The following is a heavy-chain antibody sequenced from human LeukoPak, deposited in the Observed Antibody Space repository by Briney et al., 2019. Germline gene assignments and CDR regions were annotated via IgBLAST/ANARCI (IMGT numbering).Heavy chain of an antibody. CDR3: ARDFRADCSGGSCLAPNFDY. CDR1: GYTFTGCY. J-gene: IGHJ4*02. Sequence: GASVKVSCKTSGYTFTGCYMHWVRQAPGQGLEWMGWINPNSGGTNYAQKFQGRVTMTRDTSISTAYMELSRLRSDDTAVYYCARDFRADCSGGSCLAPNFDYWGQGTLVTVSS. D-gene: IGHD2-15*01. CDR2: INPNSGGT. V-gene: IGHV1-2*02.